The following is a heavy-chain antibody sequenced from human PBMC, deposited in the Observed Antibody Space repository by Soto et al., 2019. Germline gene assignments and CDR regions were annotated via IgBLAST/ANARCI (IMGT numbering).Heavy chain of an antibody. CDR2: IKQDGSEK. D-gene: IGHD6-25*01. Sequence: EVQLVESGGGLVQHGGSLRLSCAASGFTFSSYWMSWVRQAPGKGLEWVANIKQDGSEKYYVDSVTGRVTISRDNAKNSLYLQMNSLRAADTAVYYCARGRGCSSGCNNFDYWGQGTLVTVSS. CDR3: ARGRGCSSGCNNFDY. V-gene: IGHV3-7*01. J-gene: IGHJ4*02. CDR1: GFTFSSYW.